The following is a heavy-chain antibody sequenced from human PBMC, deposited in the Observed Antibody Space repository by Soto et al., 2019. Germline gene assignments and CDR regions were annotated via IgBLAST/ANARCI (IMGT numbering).Heavy chain of an antibody. CDR2: INLSGST. Sequence: PSETLSLTCAVYGGSFSGYYWSWIRQPPGKGLEWIGEINLSGSTNYNPSLKSRVTISVDTSKNQFSLKLSSVTAADTAVYYCASGGHSIEYDPWGQGTLVTVSS. CDR1: GGSFSGYY. CDR3: ASGGHSIEYDP. J-gene: IGHJ5*02. V-gene: IGHV4-34*01. D-gene: IGHD2-21*01.